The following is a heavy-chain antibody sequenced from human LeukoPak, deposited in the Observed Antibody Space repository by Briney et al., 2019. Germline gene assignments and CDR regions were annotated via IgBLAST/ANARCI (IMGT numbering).Heavy chain of an antibody. CDR1: GYTFTSYY. CDR2: INPNSGGT. CDR3: ARDGPTYDYMDV. V-gene: IGHV1-2*02. Sequence: ASVKVSCKASGYTFTSYYMHWVRQAPGQGFEWMGWINPNSGGTNYAQKFQGRVTMTRDTSISTAHMELSRLRSEDTAVYYCARDGPTYDYMDVWGEGTTVTVSS. J-gene: IGHJ6*03. D-gene: IGHD2-8*01.